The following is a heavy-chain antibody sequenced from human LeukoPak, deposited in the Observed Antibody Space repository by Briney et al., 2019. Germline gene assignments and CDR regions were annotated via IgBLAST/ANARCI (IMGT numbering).Heavy chain of an antibody. J-gene: IGHJ4*02. CDR2: FDPEDGET. V-gene: IGHV1-24*01. D-gene: IGHD3-10*01. CDR1: GYTLTELS. CDR3: ATNYYGSGPLDY. Sequence: GASVKASCKVSGYTLTELSMHWVRQAPGKGLEWMGGFDPEDGETIYAQKFQGRVTMTEDTSTDTAYMELSSLRSEDTAVYYCATNYYGSGPLDYWGQGTLVTVSS.